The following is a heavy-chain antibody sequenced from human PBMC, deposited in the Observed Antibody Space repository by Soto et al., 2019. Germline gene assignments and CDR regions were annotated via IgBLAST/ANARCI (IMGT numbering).Heavy chain of an antibody. CDR1: GFSLSTSGMC. CDR2: IDWDDDK. V-gene: IGHV2-70*11. CDR3: ARIRSSRWKNDY. D-gene: IGHD6-19*01. Sequence: SGPTLVNPTQTLTLTCTFSGFSLSTSGMCVSRIRQPPGKALEWLARIDWDDDKYYSTSLKTRLAISKDTSKNQVVFTMTNMDPVVTATYYCARIRSSRWKNDYWGQGTLVTVAS. J-gene: IGHJ4*02.